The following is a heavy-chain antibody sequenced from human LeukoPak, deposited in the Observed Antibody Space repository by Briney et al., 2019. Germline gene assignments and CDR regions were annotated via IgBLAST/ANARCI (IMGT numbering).Heavy chain of an antibody. CDR2: INHSGST. D-gene: IGHD4-17*01. Sequence: SETLSLTCAVYGGSFSGYYWSWIRQPPGKGLEWIGEINHSGSTNYNPSLKSRVTISVDTSKNQFSLKMSSVTAADTAIYYCARVGDYGDYVNWFDPWGPGTLVTVSS. CDR1: GGSFSGYY. CDR3: ARVGDYGDYVNWFDP. V-gene: IGHV4-34*01. J-gene: IGHJ5*02.